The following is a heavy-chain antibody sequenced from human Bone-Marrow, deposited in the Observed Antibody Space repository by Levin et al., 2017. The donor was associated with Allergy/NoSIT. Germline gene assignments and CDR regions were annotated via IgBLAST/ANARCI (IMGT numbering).Heavy chain of an antibody. J-gene: IGHJ5*02. CDR2: ISNNGGRT. D-gene: IGHD4-17*01. Sequence: ASVKVSCSASGFTFNKNTMQWVRQAPGKGLEHVSAISNNGGRTYYTDSVKGRFTISRDNSKNTLYLQMTSLRPEDTAMYYCVKNGAYGELGSWGQGALVTVSS. CDR3: VKNGAYGELGS. CDR1: GFTFNKNT. V-gene: IGHV3-64D*06.